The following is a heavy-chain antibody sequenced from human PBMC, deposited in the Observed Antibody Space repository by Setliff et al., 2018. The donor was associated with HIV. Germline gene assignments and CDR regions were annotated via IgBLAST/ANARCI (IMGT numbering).Heavy chain of an antibody. CDR3: ARWRDSTGSPRGHFDY. CDR1: GVSISSGSYY. D-gene: IGHD2-8*02. V-gene: IGHV4-39*01. J-gene: IGHJ4*01. Sequence: PSETLSLTCTVSGVSISSGSYYWGWIRQPPGKGLEWLGLVYYRGITFYSPSLKSPVTISIDTSKSQFSLRLSSVTAADTAVYYCARWRDSTGSPRGHFDYWGHGKLVTVSS. CDR2: VYYRGIT.